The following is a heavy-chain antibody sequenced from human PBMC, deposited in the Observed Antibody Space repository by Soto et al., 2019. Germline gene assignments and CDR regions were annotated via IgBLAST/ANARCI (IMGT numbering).Heavy chain of an antibody. Sequence: PSETLSLTCTVSGGSISSGGYYWSWIRQHPGKGLEWIGYIYYSGSTYYNPSLKSRVTISVDTSKNQFSLKLSSVTAADTAVYYCAREGTGYSYGTFDYWGQGTLVTVSS. D-gene: IGHD5-18*01. J-gene: IGHJ4*02. V-gene: IGHV4-31*03. CDR3: AREGTGYSYGTFDY. CDR2: IYYSGST. CDR1: GGSISSGGYY.